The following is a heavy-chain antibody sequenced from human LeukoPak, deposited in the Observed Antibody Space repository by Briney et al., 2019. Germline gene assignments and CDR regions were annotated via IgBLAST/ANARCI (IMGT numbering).Heavy chain of an antibody. D-gene: IGHD3-10*01. J-gene: IGHJ4*02. CDR2: IRYDGSNK. CDR1: GFTFSSYG. CDR3: AKDAKSYYGSFFDY. V-gene: IGHV3-30*02. Sequence: PGGSLRLSCAASGFTFSSYGMHWVRQAPGKGREWVAFIRYDGSNKYYADSVKGRFTISRDNSKNTLYQQMNSLRAEDTAVYYCAKDAKSYYGSFFDYWGQGTLVTVSS.